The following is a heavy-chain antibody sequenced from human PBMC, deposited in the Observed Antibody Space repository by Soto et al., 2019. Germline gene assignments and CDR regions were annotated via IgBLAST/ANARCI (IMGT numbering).Heavy chain of an antibody. Sequence: QVQLQQWGAGLLKPSETLSLTCAVYGGSFSGYYWTWIRQPPGKGLEWIGEINHRESTNYNPSLKSRFTLSEDASKNQFSLKLSSVNAADTAVYYCARASGGMNVWGQGTTVIVSS. J-gene: IGHJ6*02. D-gene: IGHD6-19*01. CDR1: GGSFSGYY. CDR3: ARASGGMNV. V-gene: IGHV4-34*01. CDR2: INHREST.